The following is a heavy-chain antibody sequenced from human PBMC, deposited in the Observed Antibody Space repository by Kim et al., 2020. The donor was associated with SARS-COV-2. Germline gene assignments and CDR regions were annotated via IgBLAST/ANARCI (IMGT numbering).Heavy chain of an antibody. J-gene: IGHJ4*02. CDR3: AREYRRSGKGYYFDY. D-gene: IGHD1-26*01. Sequence: PSLKSRVTISVETSKNQFSLKLSSVTAAGTAVYYCAREYRRSGKGYYFDYWGQGTLVTVSS. V-gene: IGHV4-34*01.